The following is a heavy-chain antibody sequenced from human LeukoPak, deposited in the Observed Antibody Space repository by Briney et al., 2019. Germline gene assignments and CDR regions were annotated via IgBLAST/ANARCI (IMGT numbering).Heavy chain of an antibody. CDR1: GFTFGSYG. D-gene: IGHD1-26*01. CDR2: VRYDGNNP. CDR3: ARGVGSYYFDY. V-gene: IGHV3-30*02. Sequence: PGGSLRLSCAASGFTFGSYGMHWVRQAPGKGLDWVAFVRYDGNNPYYSASVKGRFTISRDNAKNSLYLQMNSLRAEDTAVYYCARGVGSYYFDYWGQGTLVTVSS. J-gene: IGHJ4*02.